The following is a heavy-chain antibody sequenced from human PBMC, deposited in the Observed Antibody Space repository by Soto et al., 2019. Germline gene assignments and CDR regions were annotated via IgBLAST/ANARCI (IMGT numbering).Heavy chain of an antibody. CDR2: ISGSGRNT. D-gene: IGHD3-10*01. CDR1: GFTFSNYA. Sequence: EVQMLESGGGLVHPGGSLRLSCAASGFTFSNYAMNWVRQAPGKGLEWVSSISGSGRNTYYADSVKGRLTISRDSSKNTLYLQMNSLRVEETGVYYCAKDLNGSGSFTSYYHYGMDVWGQGTTVTVSS. CDR3: AKDLNGSGSFTSYYHYGMDV. J-gene: IGHJ6*02. V-gene: IGHV3-23*01.